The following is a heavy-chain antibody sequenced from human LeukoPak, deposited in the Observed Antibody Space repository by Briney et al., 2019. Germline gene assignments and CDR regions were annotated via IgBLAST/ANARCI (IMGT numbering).Heavy chain of an antibody. Sequence: ASVKVSCKASGYTFTSYDINWVRQATGQGLEWMGWINPNSGNTGYAQKFQGRVTMTRNTSISTAYMELSSLRSEDTAVYYCARGRSFRYFDWLLYWGQGTLVTVSS. V-gene: IGHV1-8*01. CDR3: ARGRSFRYFDWLLY. J-gene: IGHJ4*02. D-gene: IGHD3-9*01. CDR1: GYTFTSYD. CDR2: INPNSGNT.